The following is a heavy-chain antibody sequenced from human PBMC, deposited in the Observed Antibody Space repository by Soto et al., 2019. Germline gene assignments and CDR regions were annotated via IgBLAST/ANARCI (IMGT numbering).Heavy chain of an antibody. D-gene: IGHD2-2*01. CDR3: ARTSTSGTPFCH. CDR2: VYHSGST. V-gene: IGHV4-4*02. CDR1: GGSISTSNW. Sequence: QVQLQESGPGLVKPSGTLSLTCAVSGGSISTSNWWSWVRQPPGKGLEWIGEVYHSGSTNYNPSFKRRVGKVVGKAKDQVPLKFNSGTAPDPALFYCARTSTSGTPFCHRGQGSLVTVSS. J-gene: IGHJ4*02.